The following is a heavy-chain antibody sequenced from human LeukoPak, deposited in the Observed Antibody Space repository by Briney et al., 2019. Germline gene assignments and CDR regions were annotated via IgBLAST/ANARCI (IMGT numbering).Heavy chain of an antibody. CDR2: VNHSGGT. D-gene: IGHD6-13*01. J-gene: IGHJ4*02. Sequence: SETLSLTCAVYGESFSGYYWSWIRQPPGKGLEWIGEVNHSGGTNYNPSLKSRVTISVDTSKNQFSLKLSSVTAADTAVYYCARGGPGQQLVLVYWGQGTLVTVSS. CDR1: GESFSGYY. V-gene: IGHV4-34*01. CDR3: ARGGPGQQLVLVY.